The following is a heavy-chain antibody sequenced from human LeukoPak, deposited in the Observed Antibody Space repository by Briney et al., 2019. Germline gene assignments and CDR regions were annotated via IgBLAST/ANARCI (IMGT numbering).Heavy chain of an antibody. CDR2: IIPIFGTA. J-gene: IGHJ3*02. CDR3: ARAKGAYYDILTDPRVGAFGI. Sequence: GASVKVSCKASGGTFSSYAISWVRQAPGQGLEWMGGIIPIFGTANYAQKFQGRVTITADESTSTAYMELSSLRSEDTAVYYCARAKGAYYDILTDPRVGAFGIWGQGTMVTVSS. CDR1: GGTFSSYA. V-gene: IGHV1-69*01. D-gene: IGHD3-9*01.